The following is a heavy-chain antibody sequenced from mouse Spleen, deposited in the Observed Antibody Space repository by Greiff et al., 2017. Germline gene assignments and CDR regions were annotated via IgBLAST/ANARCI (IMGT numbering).Heavy chain of an antibody. D-gene: IGHD1-1*01. Sequence: VQLQQSGAELVRPGTSVKVSCKASGYAFTNYLIEWVKQRPGQGLEWIGVINPGSGGTNYNEKFKGKATLTADKSSSTAYMQLSSLTSEDSAVYFCARSITTDWFAYWGQGTLVTVSA. J-gene: IGHJ3*01. CDR3: ARSITTDWFAY. CDR2: INPGSGGT. CDR1: GYAFTNYL. V-gene: IGHV1-54*01.